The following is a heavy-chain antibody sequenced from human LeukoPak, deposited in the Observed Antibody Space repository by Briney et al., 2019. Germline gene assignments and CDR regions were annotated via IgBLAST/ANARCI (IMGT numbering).Heavy chain of an antibody. Sequence: VGSLRLSCAASGFTVSSNYMSWVRQAPGKGLEWVSVIYSGGSTYYADSVKGRFTISRDNSKNTLYLQMNSLRAEDTAVYYCARAIIDIVATIYFDYWGQGTLVTVSS. D-gene: IGHD5-12*01. CDR3: ARAIIDIVATIYFDY. CDR2: IYSGGST. V-gene: IGHV3-53*01. J-gene: IGHJ4*02. CDR1: GFTVSSNY.